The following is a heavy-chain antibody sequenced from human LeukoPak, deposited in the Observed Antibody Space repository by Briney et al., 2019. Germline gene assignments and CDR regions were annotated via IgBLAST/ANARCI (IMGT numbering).Heavy chain of an antibody. CDR3: ARGDLLTGYFGY. CDR1: GGSFSGYY. CDR2: INHSGST. Sequence: SETLSLTCAVYGGSFSGYYWSWIRQPPGKGLEWIGEINHSGSTNYNPSLKSRVTMSVDTSKNQFSLKLTSVTAADTAVYYCARGDLLTGYFGYWGQGTLVTVSS. V-gene: IGHV4-34*01. D-gene: IGHD3-9*01. J-gene: IGHJ4*02.